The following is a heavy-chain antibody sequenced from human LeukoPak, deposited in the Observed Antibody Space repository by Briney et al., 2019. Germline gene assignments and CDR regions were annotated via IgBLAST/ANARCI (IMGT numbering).Heavy chain of an antibody. J-gene: IGHJ5*02. Sequence: GESLKISCKGSGYSFTSYWIGWVRQMPGKGLEWMGIIHPGSSNTRYSPSFQGQVTISADKSISTAYLQWSSLKASDTAIYYCARHGDDQGDYELLTGYYKVTWFDPWGQGTLVTVAS. CDR1: GYSFTSYW. CDR2: IHPGSSNT. D-gene: IGHD3-9*01. CDR3: ARHGDDQGDYELLTGYYKVTWFDP. V-gene: IGHV5-51*01.